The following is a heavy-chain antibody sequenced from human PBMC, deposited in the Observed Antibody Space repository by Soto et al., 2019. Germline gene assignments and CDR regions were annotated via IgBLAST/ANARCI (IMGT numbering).Heavy chain of an antibody. J-gene: IGHJ6*02. CDR1: GYFISSGYY. V-gene: IGHV4-38-2*02. Sequence: PSETLSLTCTVSGYFISSGYYWGWIRQPPGKGLEWIGNIHHSGTTYNNPSLKSRVTISVDTSKNQFSLKLNSVTAADTAVYYCAYCQNAQFGMDVWGQGTTVTVSS. D-gene: IGHD2-21*02. CDR2: IHHSGTT. CDR3: AYCQNAQFGMDV.